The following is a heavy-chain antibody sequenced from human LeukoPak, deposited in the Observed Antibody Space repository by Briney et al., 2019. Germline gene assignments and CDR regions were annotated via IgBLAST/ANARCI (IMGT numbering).Heavy chain of an antibody. D-gene: IGHD3-22*01. J-gene: IGHJ4*02. V-gene: IGHV4-59*08. CDR3: ARLYDSSGLFLDY. CDR1: GGSISSYY. Sequence: SETLSLTCTVSGGSISSYYWSWIRQPPGKGLEWIGYIYYSGSTNYNPSLKSRVTISVDTSKNLFSLKLSSVTAADTAVYHCARLYDSSGLFLDYWGQGTLVTVSS. CDR2: IYYSGST.